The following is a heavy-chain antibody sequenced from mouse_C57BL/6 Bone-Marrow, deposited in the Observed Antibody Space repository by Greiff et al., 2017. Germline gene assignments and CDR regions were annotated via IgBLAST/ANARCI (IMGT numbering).Heavy chain of an antibody. V-gene: IGHV1-50*01. J-gene: IGHJ2*01. D-gene: IGHD1-1*01. CDR3: ARHYGSSWDY. CDR1: GYTFTSYW. CDR2: IDPSDSYT. Sequence: VQLQQPGAELVKPGASVKLSCKASGYTFTSYWMQWVKQRPGQGLEWIGEIDPSDSYTNYNQKFKGKATLTVDTSSSTAYMQLSSLTSEDSAVYYCARHYGSSWDYWGQGTTLTVSS.